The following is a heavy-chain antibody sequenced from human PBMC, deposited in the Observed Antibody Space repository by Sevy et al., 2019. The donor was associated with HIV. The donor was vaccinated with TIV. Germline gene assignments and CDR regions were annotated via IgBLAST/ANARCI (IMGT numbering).Heavy chain of an antibody. CDR1: GFTFSDYY. D-gene: IGHD3-22*01. CDR3: ARDEGGNYDSSGYIQN. CDR2: ISSSSSYT. V-gene: IGHV3-11*06. J-gene: IGHJ4*02. Sequence: GGSLRLSCAAYGFTFSDYYMSWIRQAPGKGLEWVSYISSSSSYTNYADSVKGRFTISRDNAKNSLYLQMNSLRAEDTAVYYCARDEGGNYDSSGYIQNWGQGTLVTVSS.